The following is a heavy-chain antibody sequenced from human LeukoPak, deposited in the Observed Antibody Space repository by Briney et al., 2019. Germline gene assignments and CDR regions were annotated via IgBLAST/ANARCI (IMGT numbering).Heavy chain of an antibody. V-gene: IGHV3-7*01. Sequence: PGGSLRLSCAASGFTFSRHWMSWVRQAPGKGLEWVAAIKGDGSVKHHVDSVKGRFIISRDNAENSLSLQMNSLRAEDTAVYYCARDHRTKVTPCFDYWGQGTLVTVSS. CDR1: GFTFSRHW. CDR2: IKGDGSVK. CDR3: ARDHRTKVTPCFDY. J-gene: IGHJ4*02. D-gene: IGHD4-17*01.